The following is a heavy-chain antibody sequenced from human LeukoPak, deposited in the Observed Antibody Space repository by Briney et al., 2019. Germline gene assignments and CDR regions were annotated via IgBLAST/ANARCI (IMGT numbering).Heavy chain of an antibody. CDR1: GFTFSDYY. D-gene: IGHD1-20*01. CDR3: ARLAHLGAYNWNGQDYFDY. J-gene: IGHJ4*02. V-gene: IGHV3-11*01. Sequence: GGSLRLSCAASGFTFSDYYMSWIRQAPGKGLEWVSYISSSCSTIYYADSVKGRFTISRDNAKNSLYLQMNSLRAEDTAVHYCARLAHLGAYNWNGQDYFDYWGQGTLVTVSS. CDR2: ISSSCSTI.